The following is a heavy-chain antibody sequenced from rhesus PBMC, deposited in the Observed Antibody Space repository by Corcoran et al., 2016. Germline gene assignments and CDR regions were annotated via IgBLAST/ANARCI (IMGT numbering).Heavy chain of an antibody. J-gene: IGHJ4*01. D-gene: IGHD3-34*01. CDR1: GDSVSAYW. CDR2: ISAGSGTT. CDR3: AEGNGGD. Sequence: QLQLQESGPGLVKPSETLSLTCAVSGDSVSAYWWGGIRQPPGKGLEWIGRISAGSGTTSDNLSLKGRVTMSKDTTKNHFSRKRSSMTAADTAVYCCAEGNGGDWGQGILVTVPS. V-gene: IGHV4-57*02.